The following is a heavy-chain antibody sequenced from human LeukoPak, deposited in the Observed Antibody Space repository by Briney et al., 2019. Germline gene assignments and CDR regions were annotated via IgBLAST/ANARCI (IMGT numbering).Heavy chain of an antibody. V-gene: IGHV1-8*01. Sequence: GASVKVSCKASGYPLDNDDLNWVRQAAGQGLERMGVMNPYSGTSVSSQKFRGKLTITRATPITTAYMELRRPTPEDTAVYFWARGKGNGATNYFDLWGQGTLVSVSS. D-gene: IGHD1-26*01. CDR3: ARGKGNGATNYFDL. J-gene: IGHJ4*02. CDR1: GYPLDNDD. CDR2: MNPYSGTS.